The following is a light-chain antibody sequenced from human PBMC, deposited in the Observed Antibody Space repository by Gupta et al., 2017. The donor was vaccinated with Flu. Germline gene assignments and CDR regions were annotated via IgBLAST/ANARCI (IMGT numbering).Light chain of an antibody. J-gene: IGLJ1*01. CDR2: GVK. Sequence: SVTISCTGTSSDVGGYNVVSCYQPYPGKAPKLIICGVKRRPAGVAGRFSGLKSGNAAPLTVSGLQTEDEADYYCSSYAGGNKSVFGTGTKVTVL. V-gene: IGLV2-8*01. CDR3: SSYAGGNKSV. CDR1: SSDVGGYNV.